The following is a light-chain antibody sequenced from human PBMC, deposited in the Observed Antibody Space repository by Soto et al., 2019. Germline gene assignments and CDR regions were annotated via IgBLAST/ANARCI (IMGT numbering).Light chain of an antibody. V-gene: IGKV1-39*01. CDR3: QQSYSNPLLT. CDR2: AAS. Sequence: DIQMTQSPSSLSASVGDRVTITYRASQTISMYLNWYQQKPGKAPILLISAASSLESGVPSRFSGSRSGTEFTRTISSLQPEDCATDYCQQSYSNPLLTFGGGTKVEIK. CDR1: QTISMY. J-gene: IGKJ4*01.